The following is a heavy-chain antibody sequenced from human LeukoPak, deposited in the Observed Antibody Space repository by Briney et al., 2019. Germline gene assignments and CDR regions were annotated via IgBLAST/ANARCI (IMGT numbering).Heavy chain of an antibody. CDR1: GGFISSGSYY. CDR3: ARVRYFDWLFDY. J-gene: IGHJ4*02. D-gene: IGHD3-9*01. Sequence: PSQTLSLTCTVSGGFISSGSYYWSWIRQPAGKGLEWIGRIYTSGSTNYNPSLKSRVTISVDTSKNQFSLKLSSVTAADTAVYYCARVRYFDWLFDYWGQGTLVTVSS. CDR2: IYTSGST. V-gene: IGHV4-61*02.